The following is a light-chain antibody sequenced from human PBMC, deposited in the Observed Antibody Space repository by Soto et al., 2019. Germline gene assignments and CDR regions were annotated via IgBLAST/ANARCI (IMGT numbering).Light chain of an antibody. V-gene: IGKV3-11*01. CDR3: QQRTNWPQLT. Sequence: EIVLTQSPATLSSSPGERATLSCRASQSVSNYLAWYQQKAGQAPRLLIYDASNRATGIPARFSGSGSGTDFTHTISSLEPEDFAVYYCQQRTNWPQLTFGGGTKVEIK. CDR2: DAS. J-gene: IGKJ4*01. CDR1: QSVSNY.